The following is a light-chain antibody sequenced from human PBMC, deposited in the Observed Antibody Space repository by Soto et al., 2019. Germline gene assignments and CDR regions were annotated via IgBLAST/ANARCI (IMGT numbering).Light chain of an antibody. Sequence: QSVLTQPPSASGTPGQRVTISCSGSSSNIGTNTVIWYQQLPGAAPKLLIYSDNQRPSGVPDRFSGSKSGTSASLAISGLQSEDEADYYCAAWDVILVVFGGGTQLTV. J-gene: IGLJ2*01. V-gene: IGLV1-44*01. CDR3: AAWDVILVV. CDR2: SDN. CDR1: SSNIGTNT.